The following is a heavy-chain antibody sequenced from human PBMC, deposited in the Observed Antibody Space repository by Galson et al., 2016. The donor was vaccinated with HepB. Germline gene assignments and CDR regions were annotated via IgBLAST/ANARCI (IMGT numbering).Heavy chain of an antibody. J-gene: IGHJ5*01. CDR2: IWHDGTNE. CDR1: GFSFSGHG. Sequence: SLRLSCAASGFSFSGHGMHWLRQAPGKGLEWVAAIWHDGTNENYAASVKGRFSISRDNSKSMLYLQMDSLRAEDIAVYYGARVRSSSWFDSWGQGTLVTVS. D-gene: IGHD6-13*01. CDR3: ARVRSSSWFDS. V-gene: IGHV3-33*01.